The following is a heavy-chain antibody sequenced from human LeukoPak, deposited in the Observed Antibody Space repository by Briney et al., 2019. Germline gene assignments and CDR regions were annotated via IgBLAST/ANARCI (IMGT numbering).Heavy chain of an antibody. CDR3: AREATVTEPACVDY. CDR1: GFTFSSYW. J-gene: IGHJ4*02. CDR2: IKQDGSEK. Sequence: GGSLRLSCAASGFTFSSYWMSWVRQAPGKGLEWVANIKQDGSEKYYVDSVKGRFTISRDNAKNSLYLQMNSLRAEDTAEYYCAREATVTEPACVDYWGQGTLVTVSS. V-gene: IGHV3-7*01. D-gene: IGHD4-17*01.